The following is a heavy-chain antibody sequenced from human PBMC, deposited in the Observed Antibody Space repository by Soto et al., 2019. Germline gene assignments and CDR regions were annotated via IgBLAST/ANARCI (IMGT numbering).Heavy chain of an antibody. V-gene: IGHV3-72*01. CDR3: VSVSGSYYYGD. Sequence: XGSLRSSVPASGFTFSDHYMYGVRQAPGKGLEWVGRTRNKANSYTTEYAASVKGRFTISRDDSKNSLYLQMNSLKTEDTALYYCVSVSGSYYYGDWGQGTLVTFSS. CDR1: GFTFSDHY. CDR2: TRNKANSYTT. D-gene: IGHD3-10*01. J-gene: IGHJ4*02.